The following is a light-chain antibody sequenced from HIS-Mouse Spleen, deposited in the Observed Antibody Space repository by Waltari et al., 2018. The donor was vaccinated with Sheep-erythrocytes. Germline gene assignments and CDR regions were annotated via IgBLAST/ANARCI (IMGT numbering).Light chain of an antibody. V-gene: IGLV2-14*01. CDR2: EVS. Sequence: QSALTQPASVSGSPGQSITISFPGTSSDVGGYNFVPWYQQHPGKAPNLMIYEVSNRPSGVSNRFSGSKSGNTASLTISGLQAEDEADYYCSSYTSSSTWVFGGGTKLTVL. CDR3: SSYTSSSTWV. J-gene: IGLJ3*02. CDR1: SSDVGGYNF.